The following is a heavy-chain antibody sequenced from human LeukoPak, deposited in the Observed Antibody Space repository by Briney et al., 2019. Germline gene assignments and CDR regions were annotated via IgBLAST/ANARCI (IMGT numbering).Heavy chain of an antibody. V-gene: IGHV5-51*01. CDR2: IYPGDSDT. CDR3: ASPYCGGDCSMGDAFDI. J-gene: IGHJ3*02. D-gene: IGHD2-21*02. Sequence: GASLQISFKGSGYGFTSYWIGWARLLPGKGLERMGIIYPGDSDTRYSPSFQGQVTISADKSISTAYLQWSSLKASDTAMYYCASPYCGGDCSMGDAFDIWGQGTMVTVSS. CDR1: GYGFTSYW.